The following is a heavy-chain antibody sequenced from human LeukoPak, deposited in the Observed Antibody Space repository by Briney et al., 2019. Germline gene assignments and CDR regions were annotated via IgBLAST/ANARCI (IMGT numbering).Heavy chain of an antibody. CDR1: GFTFSSYW. Sequence: EGSLRLSCAASGFTFSSYWMSWVRQAPGKGLEWVAVMWYDGSNKYYADSVKGRFTISRDDSKNTLYLQMNSLRAEDTAMYYCARVLPPVMKYYFDYWGQGTLVTVSS. J-gene: IGHJ4*02. CDR2: MWYDGSNK. D-gene: IGHD1-26*01. CDR3: ARVLPPVMKYYFDY. V-gene: IGHV3-33*08.